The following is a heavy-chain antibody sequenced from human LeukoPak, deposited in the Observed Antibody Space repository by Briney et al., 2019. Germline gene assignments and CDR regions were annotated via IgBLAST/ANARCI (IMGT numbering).Heavy chain of an antibody. CDR3: ARVASLSVILYYYYGMDV. V-gene: IGHV3-30*04. CDR1: GFTFGTYA. Sequence: GGSLRLSCAASGFTFGTYAMHWVRQAPGKGLEWVAMISYHGRKKLYADSVKGRFTISRDNAENTLYLQMSSLRHDDTAVYYCARVASLSVILYYYYGMDVCGPGTTVSVSS. D-gene: IGHD2-21*01. CDR2: ISYHGRKK. J-gene: IGHJ6*02.